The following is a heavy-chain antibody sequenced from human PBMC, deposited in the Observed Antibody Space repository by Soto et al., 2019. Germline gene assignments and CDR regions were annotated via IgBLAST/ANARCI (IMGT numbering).Heavy chain of an antibody. Sequence: GESLKISCKGSGYSFTSYWIGWVRQMPGKGLEWMGIIYPGDSDTRYSPSFQGQVTISADKSISTAYLQWSSLKASDTAMYYCARQPIEEHRSSWYGVNGMDVWGQGTTVTVS. J-gene: IGHJ6*02. D-gene: IGHD6-13*01. CDR2: IYPGDSDT. V-gene: IGHV5-51*01. CDR1: GYSFTSYW. CDR3: ARQPIEEHRSSWYGVNGMDV.